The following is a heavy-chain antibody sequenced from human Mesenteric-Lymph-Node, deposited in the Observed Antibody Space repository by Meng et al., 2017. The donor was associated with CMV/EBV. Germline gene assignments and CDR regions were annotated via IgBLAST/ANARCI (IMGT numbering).Heavy chain of an antibody. CDR2: INRNTGGA. Sequence: ASVKVSCKASGYTFTGHYMYWVRQAPGQGLEWMGWINRNTGGANYEQKFQGRVTMTRNTSITTAYMELSRLRYDDTAVYYCARGGTSSMGYYYGMDVWGQGTTVTVSS. CDR1: GYTFTGHY. V-gene: IGHV1-2*02. CDR3: ARGGTSSMGYYYGMDV. D-gene: IGHD2-2*01. J-gene: IGHJ6*02.